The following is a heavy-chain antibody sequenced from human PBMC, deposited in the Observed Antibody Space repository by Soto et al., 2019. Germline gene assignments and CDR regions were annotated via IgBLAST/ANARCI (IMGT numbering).Heavy chain of an antibody. V-gene: IGHV1-18*01. CDR3: ARAGKPYCSSTSCSPWFDP. Sequence: AASVKVSCKASGYTFTSYGISWVRQAPGQGLEWMGWISAYNGNTNYAQKLQGRVTMTTDTSTSTAYMELRSLRSDDTAVYYCARAGKPYCSSTSCSPWFDPWGQGTQVTVSS. CDR1: GYTFTSYG. J-gene: IGHJ5*02. D-gene: IGHD2-2*01. CDR2: ISAYNGNT.